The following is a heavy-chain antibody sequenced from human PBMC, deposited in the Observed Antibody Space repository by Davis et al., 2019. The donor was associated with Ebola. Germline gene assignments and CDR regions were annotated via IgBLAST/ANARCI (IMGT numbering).Heavy chain of an antibody. D-gene: IGHD2-21*02. CDR1: GFTFTTYA. Sequence: GGSLRLSCAASGFTFTTYAMSWLRQVQGTGLGWVSVVSGRATTIYYADSVKGRFTIARDNSQNTVYLQMNSLRAEDTALYYCAKEEAYCGGDCYGYFDSWGQGTLVTVSS. J-gene: IGHJ4*02. V-gene: IGHV3-23*01. CDR2: VSGRATTI. CDR3: AKEEAYCGGDCYGYFDS.